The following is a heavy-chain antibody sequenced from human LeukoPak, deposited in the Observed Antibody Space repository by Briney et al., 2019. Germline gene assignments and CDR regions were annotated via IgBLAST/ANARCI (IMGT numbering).Heavy chain of an antibody. Sequence: GGSLRLSCAASGFTFSSYAMHWVRQAPGKELEWVAVISYHGSNKYYADSVEGRFTISRDNSKNTLYLQMNSLRAEDTAVYYCARDRGIAVAGPVDYWGQGTLVTVSS. CDR2: ISYHGSNK. J-gene: IGHJ4*02. CDR3: ARDRGIAVAGPVDY. CDR1: GFTFSSYA. D-gene: IGHD6-19*01. V-gene: IGHV3-30-3*01.